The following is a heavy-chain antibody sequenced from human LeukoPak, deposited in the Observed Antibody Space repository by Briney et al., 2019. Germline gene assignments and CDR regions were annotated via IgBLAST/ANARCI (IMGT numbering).Heavy chain of an antibody. Sequence: GGSLRLSCAASGFTFSGYWMHWVRQAPGKGLVWVSRMDTDGSSTTYADSVKGRFTISRDNAKNTLYLQMNSLRADDTAVYYCASSGWFGELLSSFDYWGQGTLVTVSS. D-gene: IGHD3-10*01. J-gene: IGHJ4*02. CDR2: MDTDGSST. CDR1: GFTFSGYW. V-gene: IGHV3-74*01. CDR3: ASSGWFGELLSSFDY.